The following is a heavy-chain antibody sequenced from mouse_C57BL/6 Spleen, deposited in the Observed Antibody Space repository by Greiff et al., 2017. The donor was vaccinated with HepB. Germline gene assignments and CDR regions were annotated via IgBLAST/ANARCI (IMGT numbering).Heavy chain of an antibody. CDR1: GYAFSSSW. D-gene: IGHD1-1*01. CDR2: IYPGDGDT. CDR3: ARSYYYGSSYRWYFDV. Sequence: VKLMESGPELVKPGASVKISCKASGYAFSSSWMNWVKQRPGKGLEWIGRIYPGDGDTNYNGKFKGKATLTADKSSSTAYMQLSSLTSEDSAVYFCARSYYYGSSYRWYFDVWGTGTTVTVSS. J-gene: IGHJ1*03. V-gene: IGHV1-82*01.